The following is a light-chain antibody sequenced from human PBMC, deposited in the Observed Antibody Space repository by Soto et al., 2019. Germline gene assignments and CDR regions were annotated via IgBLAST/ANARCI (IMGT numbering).Light chain of an antibody. Sequence: QSALTQPASVSGSPGQSITISCTGTTSDVGRYKFVSWYQHHPGKAPKLLIFEVTNRPSGVSSRFSGSKSGNTASLTISGLQTEDEATYYCGSSTDTDTLVIFGRGTKLTVL. V-gene: IGLV2-14*01. J-gene: IGLJ2*01. CDR1: TSDVGRYKF. CDR3: GSSTDTDTLVI. CDR2: EVT.